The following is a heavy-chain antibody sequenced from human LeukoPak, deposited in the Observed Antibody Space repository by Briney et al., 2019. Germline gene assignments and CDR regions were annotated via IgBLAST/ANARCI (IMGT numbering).Heavy chain of an antibody. CDR2: IYTSGST. D-gene: IGHD3/OR15-3a*01. V-gene: IGHV4-61*02. Sequence: SQTLSLTCTVSGGSISSGSYYWSWIRQPAGKGLEWIGRIYTSGSTNYNPSLKSRVTISVDTSKNQFSLKLSSVTAPDTAVYHCARHGGGTGLTDFDYWGQGTLVTVSS. CDR1: GGSISSGSYY. J-gene: IGHJ4*02. CDR3: ARHGGGTGLTDFDY.